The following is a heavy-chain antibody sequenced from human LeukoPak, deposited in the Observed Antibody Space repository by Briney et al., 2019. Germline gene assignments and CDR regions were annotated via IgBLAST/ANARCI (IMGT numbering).Heavy chain of an antibody. D-gene: IGHD3-9*01. CDR1: GATFSDFV. J-gene: IGHJ4*02. CDR2: ISPLLGAS. Sequence: SVRLSCTASGATFSDFVISWVRQAPGQGLNWMGGISPLLGASKHTQKFQDRVTITADESTSTAYMELSDLRPADTAVYYCATYYVLTGFEYWGQGTLVTVSS. CDR3: ATYYVLTGFEY. V-gene: IGHV1-69*13.